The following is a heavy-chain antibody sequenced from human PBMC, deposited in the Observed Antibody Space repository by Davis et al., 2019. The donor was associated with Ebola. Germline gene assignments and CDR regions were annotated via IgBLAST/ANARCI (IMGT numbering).Heavy chain of an antibody. D-gene: IGHD6-6*01. CDR1: GVTFSRYW. CDR3: ATRRTPYGLDV. V-gene: IGHV3-74*01. J-gene: IGHJ6*02. Sequence: GESLKISCAASGVTFSRYWMHWVRQAPGKGLVWVSRINSDGSTRNYADSVKGRFTISRDKAKNTLYLQINSLRAEDTAVYYCATRRTPYGLDVWGQGTTVTVSS. CDR2: INSDGSTR.